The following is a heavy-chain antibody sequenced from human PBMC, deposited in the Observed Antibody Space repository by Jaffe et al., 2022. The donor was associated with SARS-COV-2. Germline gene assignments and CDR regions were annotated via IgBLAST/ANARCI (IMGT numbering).Heavy chain of an antibody. D-gene: IGHD2-2*01. V-gene: IGHV3-23*01. CDR1: GFTFSNYA. Sequence: EVQLLESGGGLEQPGGSLRLSCAASGFTFSNYAMSWVRQAPGKGLEWVSAITDSGGSTFYADSVKGRFTISRDNSGNTLYLQMNSLRAEDTAVYYCAKRGYCSSTSCYYYFDYWGQGTLVTVSS. CDR2: ITDSGGST. CDR3: AKRGYCSSTSCYYYFDY. J-gene: IGHJ4*02.